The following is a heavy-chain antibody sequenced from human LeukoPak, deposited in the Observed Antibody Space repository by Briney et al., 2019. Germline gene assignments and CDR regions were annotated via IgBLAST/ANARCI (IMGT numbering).Heavy chain of an antibody. D-gene: IGHD1-7*01. CDR1: GFTFSRYA. J-gene: IGHJ4*02. CDR2: ISGSGATT. CDR3: AKDLSGTGTTFDY. Sequence: PGRSLRLSCAASGFTFSRYAMNWVRQAPGKGLEWVSGISGSGATTYYADSVKGRFTISRDNSKNTFYLQMNSLRAEDTAVYYCAKDLSGTGTTFDYWGQGTQVTVSS. V-gene: IGHV3-23*01.